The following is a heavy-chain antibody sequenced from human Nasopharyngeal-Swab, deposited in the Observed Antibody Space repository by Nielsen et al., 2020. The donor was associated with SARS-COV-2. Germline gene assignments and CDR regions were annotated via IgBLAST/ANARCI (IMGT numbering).Heavy chain of an antibody. CDR1: GGSVSLSQYY. Sequence: LRLSCTVSGGSVSLSQYYWGWIRQPPGKGLEWIGNIYYSGSTYYNPSLKSRVTISIDTSKNQFSLKLNSVTAADTAVYYCARIGCSGGSCYCDYWGQGTLVTVSS. D-gene: IGHD2-15*01. CDR2: IYYSGST. V-gene: IGHV4-39*07. CDR3: ARIGCSGGSCYCDY. J-gene: IGHJ4*02.